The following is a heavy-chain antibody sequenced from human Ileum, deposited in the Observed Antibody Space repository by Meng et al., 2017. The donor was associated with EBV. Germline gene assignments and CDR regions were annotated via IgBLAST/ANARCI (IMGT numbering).Heavy chain of an antibody. D-gene: IGHD3-22*01. CDR3: ASSDYYRSDY. V-gene: IGHV4-4*02. CDR2: TSHSGST. J-gene: IGHJ4*02. CDR1: GGSISRRDW. Sequence: QVQLRGPGPGLVKTSETLSLPCAVSGGSISRRDWWSWVRQPPGKGLEWIGETSHSGSTNYSPSLKSRVTISLDKSKNQLSLKLNSVTAADTAVHYCASSDYYRSDYWGQGTLVTVSS.